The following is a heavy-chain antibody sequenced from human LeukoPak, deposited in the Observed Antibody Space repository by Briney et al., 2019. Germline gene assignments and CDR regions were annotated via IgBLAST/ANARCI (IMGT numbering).Heavy chain of an antibody. Sequence: ASVKVSCKASGYTFTSYGISWVRQAPGQGLEWMGRIIPILGIANYAQKFQGRVTITADKSTSTAYMGLSSLRSEDTAVYYCARGKWEQYGGPDYWGQGTLVTVSS. CDR3: ARGKWEQYGGPDY. D-gene: IGHD1-26*01. V-gene: IGHV1-69*04. CDR1: GYTFTSYG. CDR2: IIPILGIA. J-gene: IGHJ4*02.